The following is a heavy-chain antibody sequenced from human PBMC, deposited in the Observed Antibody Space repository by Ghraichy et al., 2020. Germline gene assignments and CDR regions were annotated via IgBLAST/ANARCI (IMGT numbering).Heavy chain of an antibody. CDR2: INAGNGNT. J-gene: IGHJ6*03. V-gene: IGHV1-3*01. D-gene: IGHD3-10*01. Sequence: ASVKVSCKAGGDTVTSYAMHWVRQGRGQRVEWMGWINAGNGNTKYSQKFQGRVTITRDTSASTAYMELSSLRSEDTAVYYCARGAPYYYGSGSLRLYYMDVWGKVITVTVSS. CDR3: ARGAPYYYGSGSLRLYYMDV. CDR1: GDTVTSYA.